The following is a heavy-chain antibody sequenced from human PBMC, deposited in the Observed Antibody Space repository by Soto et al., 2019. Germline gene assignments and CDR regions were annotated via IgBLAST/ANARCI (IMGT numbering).Heavy chain of an antibody. CDR3: AKDSYYDFWSGYSDYYYYSMDV. CDR2: ISYDGSNK. V-gene: IGHV3-30*18. J-gene: IGHJ6*02. CDR1: GFTFSSYG. D-gene: IGHD3-3*01. Sequence: GGSLRLSCAASGFTFSSYGMHWVRQAPGKGLEWVAVISYDGSNKYYADSVKGRFTISRDNSKNTLYLQMNSLRAEDTAVYYCAKDSYYDFWSGYSDYYYYSMDVWGQGTTVTVSS.